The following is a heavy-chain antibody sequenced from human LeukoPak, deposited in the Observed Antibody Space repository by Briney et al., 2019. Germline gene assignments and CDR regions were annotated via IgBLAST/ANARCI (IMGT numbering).Heavy chain of an antibody. Sequence: GGSLRLSCAASGFTFGSYGMHWVRQAPGKGLEWVAFIRYDGSNKYYADSVKGRFTISRDNSKNTLYLQMNSLRAEDTAVYYCAKAGSGSYSYFDYWGQGTLVTVSS. D-gene: IGHD1-26*01. J-gene: IGHJ4*02. V-gene: IGHV3-30*02. CDR1: GFTFGSYG. CDR3: AKAGSGSYSYFDY. CDR2: IRYDGSNK.